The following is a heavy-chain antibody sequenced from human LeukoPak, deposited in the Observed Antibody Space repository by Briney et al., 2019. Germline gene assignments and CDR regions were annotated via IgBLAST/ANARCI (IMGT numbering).Heavy chain of an antibody. CDR2: TYYRSKWYN. D-gene: IGHD2-2*01. V-gene: IGHV6-1*01. CDR3: ARGGIGYCTSTSCSFDS. J-gene: IGHJ4*02. CDR1: GDRVSTDSAA. Sequence: SQTLSLTCAISGDRVSTDSAAWNWIRQSPSSGLEWLGRTYYRSKWYNDYGVSVKSRITINPDTSKNQFSLQLNSVTPEDTAVYYCARGGIGYCTSTSCSFDSWGQGTLVTVSS.